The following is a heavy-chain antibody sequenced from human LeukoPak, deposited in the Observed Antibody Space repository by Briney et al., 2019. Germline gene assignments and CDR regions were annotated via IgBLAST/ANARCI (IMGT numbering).Heavy chain of an antibody. CDR3: AKFTYYYGSGRVMGEFDP. CDR1: AFTFSSYA. V-gene: IGHV3-23*01. J-gene: IGHJ5*02. CDR2: ISGSGGST. D-gene: IGHD3-10*01. Sequence: GPSLTPSCAPSAFTFSSYAMSWARQAPGKGLEWVSAISGSGGSTNYAHSMKGRFTISRDNSKNTLYLQMNSLRAEDTAVYYCAKFTYYYGSGRVMGEFDPWGQGTLVTVSS.